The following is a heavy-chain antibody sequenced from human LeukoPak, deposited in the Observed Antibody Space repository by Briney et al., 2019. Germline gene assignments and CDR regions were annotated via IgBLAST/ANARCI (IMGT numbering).Heavy chain of an antibody. CDR1: GFTFSSYA. Sequence: GGSLRLSCAASGFTFSSYAMSWVRQAPGKGLEWVSAISGSGGSTYYADSVKGRFTIPRDNSKNTLYLQVNSLRAEDTAVYYCAKGSAAARPYYFDYWGQGTLVTVSS. J-gene: IGHJ4*02. CDR2: ISGSGGST. V-gene: IGHV3-23*01. D-gene: IGHD6-6*01. CDR3: AKGSAAARPYYFDY.